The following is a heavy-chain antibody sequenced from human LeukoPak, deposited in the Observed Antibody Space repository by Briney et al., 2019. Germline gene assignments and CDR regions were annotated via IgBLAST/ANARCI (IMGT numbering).Heavy chain of an antibody. CDR1: GFTFDDYA. D-gene: IGHD3-10*01. J-gene: IGHJ4*02. CDR3: AKSTARGASRAPFDY. V-gene: IGHV3-9*01. Sequence: GGSLRLSCAASGFTFDDYAMHWVRQAPGKGLEWVSGISWNSGSIGYADSVKGRFTISRDNAKNSLYLQMNSLRAEDTALYYCAKSTARGASRAPFDYWGQGTLVTVSS. CDR2: ISWNSGSI.